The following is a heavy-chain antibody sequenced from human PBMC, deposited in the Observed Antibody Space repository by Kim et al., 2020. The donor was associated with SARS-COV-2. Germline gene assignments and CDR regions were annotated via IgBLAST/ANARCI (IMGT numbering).Heavy chain of an antibody. CDR3: ARDLKTPATIFGVVTKQHNYYGMDV. CDR2: ISYDGSNK. J-gene: IGHJ6*02. Sequence: GGSLRLSCAASGFTFSSYAMHWVRQAPGKGLEWVAVISYDGSNKYYADSVKGRFTISRDNSKNTLYLQMNSLRAEDTAVYYCARDLKTPATIFGVVTKQHNYYGMDVWGQGTTVTVSS. D-gene: IGHD3-3*01. V-gene: IGHV3-30-3*01. CDR1: GFTFSSYA.